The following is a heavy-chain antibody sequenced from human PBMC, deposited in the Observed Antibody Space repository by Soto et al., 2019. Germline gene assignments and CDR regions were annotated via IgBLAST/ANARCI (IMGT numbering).Heavy chain of an antibody. CDR1: GGSLSFNY. CDR3: ARGRGNFDF. D-gene: IGHD3-10*01. V-gene: IGHV4-59*01. Sequence: SETLSLTCSVSGGSLSFNYWSWIRQVPGKGLEWIGYIFYTGNSNYNPSLKSRVTISVDTSKNHFSLNLSSLTAADTAVYYCARGRGNFDFWGQGTLVTVSS. J-gene: IGHJ4*02. CDR2: IFYTGNS.